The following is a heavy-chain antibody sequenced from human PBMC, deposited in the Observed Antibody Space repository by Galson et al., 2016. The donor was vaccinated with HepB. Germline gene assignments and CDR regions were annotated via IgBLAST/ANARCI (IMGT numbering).Heavy chain of an antibody. Sequence: SVKVSCKASGGSFTNYPITWVRQAPGQGLEWMGQIIPLFGIPDYAQTFQGRVTTTADDTTDAAYLELSRLRTGDTAVYYCARGEGECSAVLCSVGTDFWGQGTLVTVSS. V-gene: IGHV1-69*13. CDR3: ARGEGECSAVLCSVGTDF. CDR1: GGSFTNYP. CDR2: IIPLFGIP. J-gene: IGHJ4*02. D-gene: IGHD2-15*01.